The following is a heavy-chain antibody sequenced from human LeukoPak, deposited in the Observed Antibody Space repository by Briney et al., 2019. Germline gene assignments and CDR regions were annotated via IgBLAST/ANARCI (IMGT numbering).Heavy chain of an antibody. CDR3: ARRSRSTEYYYALDV. J-gene: IGHJ6*02. D-gene: IGHD2-2*01. CDR1: GCRFTNNW. CDR2: IYPGDSET. V-gene: IGHV5-51*01. Sequence: GASLQISCKGSGCRFTNNWIGWVRQLPGKGLEGMGIIYPGDSETIYSPSFQGQVTISVDKSITTAYLQWSSLKASDSAIYFCARRSRSTEYYYALDVWGQGTTVTVSS.